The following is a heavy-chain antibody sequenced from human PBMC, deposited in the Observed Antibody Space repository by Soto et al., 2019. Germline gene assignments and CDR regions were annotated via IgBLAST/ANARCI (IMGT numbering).Heavy chain of an antibody. Sequence: EVQLLESGGGLVQPGGSLRLSCAASGFTCSSYAMSWVRQAPGKGLEWVSAISGSGGSTYYADSVKGRFTISRDNSKNTLYLQMNSLRAEDTAVYYCAKGSLYYYGTEPIWGQGTLVTVSS. CDR1: GFTCSSYA. CDR2: ISGSGGST. D-gene: IGHD3-10*01. V-gene: IGHV3-23*01. J-gene: IGHJ4*02. CDR3: AKGSLYYYGTEPI.